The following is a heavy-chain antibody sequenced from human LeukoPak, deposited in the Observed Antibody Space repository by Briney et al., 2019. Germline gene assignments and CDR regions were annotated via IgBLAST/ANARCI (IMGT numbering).Heavy chain of an antibody. D-gene: IGHD6-13*01. CDR3: ALAVDGFDY. J-gene: IGHJ4*02. CDR2: INSDGNNP. CDR1: GFTFSSYW. V-gene: IGHV3-74*01. Sequence: PGGSLRLSCAVSGFTFSSYWMHWVRQAPGKGLVWVSRINSDGNNPSYAGSVRGRFTISRDTAKNTLYLQMNSLRAEDTAVYYCALAVDGFDYWGQGTLVTVSS.